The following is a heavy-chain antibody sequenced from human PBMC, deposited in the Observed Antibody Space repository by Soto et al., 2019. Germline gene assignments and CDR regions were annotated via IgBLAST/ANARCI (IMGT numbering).Heavy chain of an antibody. Sequence: PSETLSLTCTVSGVSINSRGYYWGWIRQPPGKGLEWIESMFYSGTTYYNPSLKSRITIAVDTSERQFSLNLRLVTAADTAVYYCARLRIATNNYKWFDPWGQGTLVTVSS. CDR3: ARLRIATNNYKWFDP. J-gene: IGHJ5*02. V-gene: IGHV4-39*07. D-gene: IGHD2-21*01. CDR1: GVSINSRGYY. CDR2: MFYSGTT.